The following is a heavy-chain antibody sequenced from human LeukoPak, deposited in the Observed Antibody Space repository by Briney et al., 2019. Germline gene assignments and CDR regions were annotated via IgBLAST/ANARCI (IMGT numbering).Heavy chain of an antibody. CDR3: AREEGQWLGYYYYYGMDV. J-gene: IGHJ6*02. Sequence: SETLSLTCAVSGGSISSSNWWSWVRQPPGKGLEWIGEIYHSGSTNYNPSLKSLVTISVDKSKNQFSLKLSSVTAADTAVYYCAREEGQWLGYYYYYGMDVWGQGTTVTVSS. CDR2: IYHSGST. V-gene: IGHV4-4*02. D-gene: IGHD6-19*01. CDR1: GGSISSSNW.